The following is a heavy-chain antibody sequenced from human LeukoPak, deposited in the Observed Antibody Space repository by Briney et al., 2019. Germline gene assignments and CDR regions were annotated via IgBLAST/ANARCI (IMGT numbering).Heavy chain of an antibody. V-gene: IGHV3-7*01. CDR3: ARDLAGSRDK. CDR2: IKQDGSEK. D-gene: IGHD2-15*01. CDR1: EFTFMTSW. Sequence: GGSLRLSCVASEFTFMTSWMSWVRQAPGKGLEWVANIKQDGSEKYYVDSVKGRFTISRDNAKNTLYLQMNSLRVEDTAVYYCARDLAGSRDKWGQGTLVTVSS. J-gene: IGHJ4*02.